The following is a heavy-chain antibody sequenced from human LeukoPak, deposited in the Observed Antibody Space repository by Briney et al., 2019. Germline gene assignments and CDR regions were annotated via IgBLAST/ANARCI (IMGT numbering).Heavy chain of an antibody. CDR3: ARDPTGDFDY. Sequence: GGSLRLSCAASGFTFSSYAMHWVRQAPGKGLEWVAVISYDGSNKYYADSVKSRFTISRDNSKNTLYLQMNSLRAEDTAVYYCARDPTGDFDYWGQGTLVTVSS. CDR1: GFTFSSYA. CDR2: ISYDGSNK. V-gene: IGHV3-30-3*01. D-gene: IGHD7-27*01. J-gene: IGHJ4*02.